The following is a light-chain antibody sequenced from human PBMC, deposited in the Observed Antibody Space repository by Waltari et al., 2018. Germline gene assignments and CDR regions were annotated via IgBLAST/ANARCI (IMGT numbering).Light chain of an antibody. Sequence: SSELTPDPAVSVAMGQTVRITCQGDSLRSYSASWYQQRPGQATILGLYDKNNRPSGVPDRFSGSSSHNTGSLTITGAQAEDEASYYCHSRDASGVAGSFGGGTKLTVL. CDR3: HSRDASGVAGS. J-gene: IGLJ2*01. CDR1: SLRSYS. CDR2: DKN. V-gene: IGLV3-19*01.